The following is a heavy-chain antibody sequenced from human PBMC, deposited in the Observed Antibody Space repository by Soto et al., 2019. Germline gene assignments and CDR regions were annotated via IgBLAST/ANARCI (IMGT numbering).Heavy chain of an antibody. CDR1: GYTFTSYG. J-gene: IGHJ6*02. CDR3: ARDHSSGPPGGMDV. D-gene: IGHD6-19*01. Sequence: QVQLVQSGAEVKKPGASVKVSCKASGYTFTSYGISWVRQAPGQGLEWMGWISAYNGNTNHSQTLQGIVNMTTDTSTSTAYMELRSLRSDDTAVYYCARDHSSGPPGGMDVWGQGATVTVSS. V-gene: IGHV1-18*01. CDR2: ISAYNGNT.